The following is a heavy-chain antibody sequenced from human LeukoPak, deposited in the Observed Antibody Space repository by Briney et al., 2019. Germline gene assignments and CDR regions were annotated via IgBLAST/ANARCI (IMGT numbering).Heavy chain of an antibody. Sequence: GGSLRLSCAASGFNFSNYDMHWVRQAPGKGLEWVAFIRYDGSDKYYADSVKGRFTISRDNSKNTLYVHMNSLRNEDTAVYYCAKGDTSWGQGTLVTVSS. D-gene: IGHD2-21*02. V-gene: IGHV3-30*02. CDR3: AKGDTS. CDR2: IRYDGSDK. CDR1: GFNFSNYD. J-gene: IGHJ5*02.